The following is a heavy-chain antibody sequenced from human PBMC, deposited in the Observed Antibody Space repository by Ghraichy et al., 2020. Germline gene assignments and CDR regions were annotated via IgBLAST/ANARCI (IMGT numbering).Heavy chain of an antibody. J-gene: IGHJ6*02. D-gene: IGHD6-13*01. CDR3: ARDARVGSSSWYPLRYYYGMDV. CDR2: IYYSGST. Sequence: SLNISCTVSGGSISSGGYYWSWIRQHPGKGLEWIGYIYYSGSTYYNPSLKSRVTISVDTSKNQFSLKLSSVTAADTAVYYCARDARVGSSSWYPLRYYYGMDVWGQGTTVTVSS. CDR1: GGSISSGGYY. V-gene: IGHV4-31*03.